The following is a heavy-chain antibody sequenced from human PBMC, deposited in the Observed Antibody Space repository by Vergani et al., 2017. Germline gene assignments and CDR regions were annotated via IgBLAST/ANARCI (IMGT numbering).Heavy chain of an antibody. CDR2: INPSGGST. CDR3: AREGSDNCSSTSCYIDYYYYMDV. J-gene: IGHJ6*03. D-gene: IGHD2-2*02. V-gene: IGHV1-46*01. CDR1: GYTFTSYY. Sequence: QVQLVQSGAEVKKPGASVKVSCKASGYTFTSYYMHWVRQAPGQGLEWMGIINPSGGSTSYAQKFQGRVTMTRDTSISTAYMELSRLRSDDTAVYYCAREGSDNCSSTSCYIDYYYYMDVWGKGTTVTVSS.